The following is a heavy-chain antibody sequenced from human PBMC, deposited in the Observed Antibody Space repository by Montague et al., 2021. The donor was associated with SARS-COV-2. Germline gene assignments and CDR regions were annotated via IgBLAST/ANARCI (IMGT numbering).Heavy chain of an antibody. J-gene: IGHJ6*02. D-gene: IGHD3-10*01. Sequence: SETLSLTCSVSGTSITSYYWNWIRQPPGKGLEWIGYISDSGSTNYSPSLKSRVTMSVDASKNQMSLKLTSVTAADTAVYYCARGCLSYFGAGSHCYGMDVWGQGTTATVSS. CDR1: GTSITSYY. CDR2: ISDSGST. CDR3: ARGCLSYFGAGSHCYGMDV. V-gene: IGHV4-59*01.